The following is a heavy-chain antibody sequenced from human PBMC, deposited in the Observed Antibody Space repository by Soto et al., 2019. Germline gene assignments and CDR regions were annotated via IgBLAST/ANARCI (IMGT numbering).Heavy chain of an antibody. Sequence: EVQLLESGGGLVQPGGSLRLSCAASGFAFNTYAMAWVRQVPGKGPEWVSSVTSNGGTAFYADSVTGRFTISTDNSRSTLYLRLNSLGPEDTAIYYCAKGLLSDYYYYYGLDVWGQGTTVTVSS. J-gene: IGHJ6*02. CDR2: VTSNGGTA. D-gene: IGHD2-15*01. V-gene: IGHV3-23*01. CDR1: GFAFNTYA. CDR3: AKGLLSDYYYYYGLDV.